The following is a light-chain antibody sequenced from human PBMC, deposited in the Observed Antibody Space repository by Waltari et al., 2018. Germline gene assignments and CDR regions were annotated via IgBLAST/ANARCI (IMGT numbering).Light chain of an antibody. J-gene: IGKJ4*01. CDR2: GTS. V-gene: IGKV3-20*01. CDR3: QQYDGIVVT. Sequence: LYGRANECVSCISLTLYQQKHGQAPRLRIYGTSSKATGIPGRVSDSGSGTDFTLTISRLEPGDFAVYYCQQYDGIVVTFGGGTKVEI. CDR1: ECVSCIS.